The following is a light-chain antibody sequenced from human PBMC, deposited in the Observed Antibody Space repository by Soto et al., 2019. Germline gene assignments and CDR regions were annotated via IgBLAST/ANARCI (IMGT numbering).Light chain of an antibody. CDR1: GSDVRTYNL. V-gene: IGLV2-23*01. CDR3: CSYAGDKTYV. J-gene: IGLJ1*01. Sequence: QSALTQPASVSGSPGQSITISCTVTGSDVRTYNLVSWYQQHPGKVPKLIIYGASKRPSGVSNRFSGSQPGNTASLTVPGLQAEDEADYYCCSYAGDKTYVFGSGTKVTVL. CDR2: GAS.